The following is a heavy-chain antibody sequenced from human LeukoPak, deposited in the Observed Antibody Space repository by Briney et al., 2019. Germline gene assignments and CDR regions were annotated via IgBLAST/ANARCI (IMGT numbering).Heavy chain of an antibody. Sequence: SETLSLTCTVSGVSISNSNSFWAWIRQPPGKGLEWIGTIYYSGITHYSPSLKSRVTISVDTSKNQFSLKLSSVTATDTALYYCARRVYGTSQYYWGQGTLVTVSS. J-gene: IGHJ4*02. CDR2: IYYSGIT. CDR1: GVSISNSNSF. D-gene: IGHD5/OR15-5a*01. V-gene: IGHV4-39*01. CDR3: ARRVYGTSQYY.